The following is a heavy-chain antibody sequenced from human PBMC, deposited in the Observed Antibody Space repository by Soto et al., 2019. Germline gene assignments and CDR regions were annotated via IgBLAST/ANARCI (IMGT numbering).Heavy chain of an antibody. Sequence: GQGLEWMGWISAYNGNTNYAQKLQGRGTMTTDTSTSTAYMELRSLRSDDTAVYYCARDKAVTTNGMDVWGQGTTVTVS. CDR2: ISAYNGNT. D-gene: IGHD4-17*01. CDR3: ARDKAVTTNGMDV. V-gene: IGHV1-18*01. J-gene: IGHJ6*02.